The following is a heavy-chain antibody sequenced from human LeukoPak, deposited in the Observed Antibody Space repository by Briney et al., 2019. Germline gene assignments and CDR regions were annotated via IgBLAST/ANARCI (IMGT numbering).Heavy chain of an antibody. Sequence: TASETLSLTCAVYGGSFSGYYWSWIRQPPGKGLEWIGEINHSGSTNYNPSLKSRVTISVDTSKNQFSLKLSSVTAADTAVYYCVRTLLPQTYDYVWGSYRRFDYWGQGTLVTVSS. J-gene: IGHJ4*02. CDR3: VRTLLPQTYDYVWGSYRRFDY. D-gene: IGHD3-16*02. CDR1: GGSFSGYY. V-gene: IGHV4-34*01. CDR2: INHSGST.